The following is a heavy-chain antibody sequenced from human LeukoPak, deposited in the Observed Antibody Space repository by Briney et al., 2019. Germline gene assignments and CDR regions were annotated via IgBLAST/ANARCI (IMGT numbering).Heavy chain of an antibody. CDR2: IYYSGST. Sequence: SETLSLTCTVSGGSINSGGYYWTWTRQHPGKGLEWIGYIYYSGSTYYNPSLKSRLTISLDMSKNQFSLRLSSVTAADTAVYYCARDRNSGSYLDYYYYIDVWGKGTTVTVSS. CDR1: GGSINSGGYY. V-gene: IGHV4-31*03. D-gene: IGHD1-26*01. CDR3: ARDRNSGSYLDYYYYIDV. J-gene: IGHJ6*03.